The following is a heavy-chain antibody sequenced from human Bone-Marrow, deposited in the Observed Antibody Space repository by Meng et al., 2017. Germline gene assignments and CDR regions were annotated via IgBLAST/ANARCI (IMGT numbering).Heavy chain of an antibody. CDR3: AREATTLPDY. CDR2: ISSSGSTK. J-gene: IGHJ4*02. V-gene: IGHV3-48*03. CDR1: GFIFSNYE. D-gene: IGHD5-12*01. Sequence: GGSLRLSCAASGFIFSNYEMNWVRQAPGKGLEWLSYISSSGSTKNYADSVKGRFTISRDNAKNSLFLQINSLRVEDTAVYYCAREATTLPDYWGQGTLVTVSS.